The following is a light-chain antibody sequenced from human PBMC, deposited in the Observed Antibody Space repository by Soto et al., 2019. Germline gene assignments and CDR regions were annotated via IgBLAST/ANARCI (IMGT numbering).Light chain of an antibody. J-gene: IGKJ1*01. CDR3: QQRDNWPWT. CDR1: QSVRSN. Sequence: EIVLTQSPATLSLSPGERATLSCRASQSVRSNLAWYQHKPGQAPRLLIYDASNRATGIPGRFSGSGSGTDFTRTISNLEPEDFAFYYCQQRDNWPWTFGQGAKVEIK. V-gene: IGKV3-11*01. CDR2: DAS.